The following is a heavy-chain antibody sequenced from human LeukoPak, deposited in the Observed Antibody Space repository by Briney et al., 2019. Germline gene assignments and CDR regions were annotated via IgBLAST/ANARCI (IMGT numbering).Heavy chain of an antibody. V-gene: IGHV3-23*01. D-gene: IGHD3-10*01. CDR1: GFTFSNYA. CDR2: ISGNDDSP. CDR3: ARGGVWFGELNDAFDI. Sequence: GESLRLSCEASGFTFSNYALSWVRPAPGKGLEWVSSISGNDDSPIYADSVKGRFTISRDNAKNTLYLQMNSLRAEDTAVYYCARGGVWFGELNDAFDIWGQGTMVTVSS. J-gene: IGHJ3*02.